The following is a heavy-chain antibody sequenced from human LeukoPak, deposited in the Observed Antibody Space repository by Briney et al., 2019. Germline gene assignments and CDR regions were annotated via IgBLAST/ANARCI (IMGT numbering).Heavy chain of an antibody. CDR2: INADNGDT. CDR3: ARGPSTRKGGPKVGARSWFDP. D-gene: IGHD1-26*01. V-gene: IGHV1-3*01. Sequence: ASVKVSCKASEYTFTSYAIHWVRQAPGQRLEWMGWINADNGDTKYSQKFQGRVTMTRNTSISTAYMELSSLRSEDTGVYYCARGPSTRKGGPKVGARSWFDPWGQGTLVTVSS. CDR1: EYTFTSYA. J-gene: IGHJ5*02.